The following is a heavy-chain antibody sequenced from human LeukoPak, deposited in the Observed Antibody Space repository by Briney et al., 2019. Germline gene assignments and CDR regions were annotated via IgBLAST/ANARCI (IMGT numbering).Heavy chain of an antibody. J-gene: IGHJ4*02. CDR2: IYYSGST. D-gene: IGHD3-22*01. Sequence: PSETLSLTCTVSGGSISSSSYYWGWIRQPPGKGLEWIGSIYYSGSTNYNPSLKSRVTISVDTSKNQFSLKLSSVTAADTAVYYCARGRYSYAHYDSSGYYDYWGQGTLVTVSS. CDR1: GGSISSSSYY. V-gene: IGHV4-39*07. CDR3: ARGRYSYAHYDSSGYYDY.